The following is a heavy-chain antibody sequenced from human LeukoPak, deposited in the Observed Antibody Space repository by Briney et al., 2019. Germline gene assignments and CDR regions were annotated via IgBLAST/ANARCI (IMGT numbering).Heavy chain of an antibody. J-gene: IGHJ4*02. CDR2: INHSGST. V-gene: IGHV4-34*01. Sequence: PSETLSLTCAAYGGSFSGYYWSWIRQPPGKGLEWIGEINHSGSTNYNPSLKSRVTISVDTSKNQSSLKLSSVTAADTAVYYCARGFGAGARHNFDYWGQGTLVTVSS. CDR3: ARGFGAGARHNFDY. D-gene: IGHD3-10*01. CDR1: GGSFSGYY.